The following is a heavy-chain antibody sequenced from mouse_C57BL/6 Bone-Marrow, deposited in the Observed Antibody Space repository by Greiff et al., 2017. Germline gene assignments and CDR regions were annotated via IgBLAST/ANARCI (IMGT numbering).Heavy chain of an antibody. J-gene: IGHJ4*01. Sequence: EVKLQQSGPELVKPGASVKISCKASGYTFTDYYMNWVKQSHGKSLEWLGDINPNNGGTSYNQKFKGKATLTVDKSSSTAYMELRSLTSEDSAVYYCARFYAMDYWGQGTSVTVSS. V-gene: IGHV1-26*01. CDR2: INPNNGGT. CDR3: ARFYAMDY. CDR1: GYTFTDYY.